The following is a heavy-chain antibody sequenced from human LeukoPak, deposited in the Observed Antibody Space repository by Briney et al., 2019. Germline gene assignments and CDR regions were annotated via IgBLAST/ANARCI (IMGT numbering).Heavy chain of an antibody. CDR2: ISGGGGST. CDR1: GFTFSSYA. V-gene: IGHV3-23*01. J-gene: IGHJ4*02. D-gene: IGHD3-22*01. Sequence: PGGSLRLSCAASGFTFSSYAMSWVRQAPGKGLEWVSAISGGGGSTYYADSVKGRFTISRDNSKNTLYLQMNSLRAEDTAVYYCAKDITMIVVYYFDYWGQGTLVTVSS. CDR3: AKDITMIVVYYFDY.